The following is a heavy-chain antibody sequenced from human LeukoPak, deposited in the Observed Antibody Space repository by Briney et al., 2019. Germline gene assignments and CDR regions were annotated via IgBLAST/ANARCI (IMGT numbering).Heavy chain of an antibody. V-gene: IGHV4-59*01. CDR2: IYYSGST. CDR1: GGSIRSYY. D-gene: IGHD5-24*01. CDR3: ARGGGMGHYYYYMDV. J-gene: IGHJ6*03. Sequence: SETLSLTCTVSGGSIRSYYWSWIRQPPGKGLEWIGYIYYSGSTNYNPSLKSRVTISVDTSKNQFSLKLSSVTAADTAVYYCARGGGMGHYYYYMDVWGKGTTVTVSS.